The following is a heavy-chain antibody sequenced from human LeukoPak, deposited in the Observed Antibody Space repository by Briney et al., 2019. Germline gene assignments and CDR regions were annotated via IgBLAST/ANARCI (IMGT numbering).Heavy chain of an antibody. V-gene: IGHV3-23*01. Sequence: PGGSLRLSCTASGFTFESFSMTWVRQAPGKGLEWVSTIGGSGDKTFYADSVKGRFTISRDNSKNMLHLQMSSLTGEDTALYYCVRRGDASSGWGDHDYWGQGALVTVSS. CDR3: VRRGDASSGWGDHDY. D-gene: IGHD6-19*01. CDR2: IGGSGDKT. CDR1: GFTFESFS. J-gene: IGHJ4*02.